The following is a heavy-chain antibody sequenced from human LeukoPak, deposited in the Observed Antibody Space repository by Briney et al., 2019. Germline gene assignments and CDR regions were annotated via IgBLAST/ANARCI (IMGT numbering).Heavy chain of an antibody. CDR2: IRAGGEDT. CDR1: GFTFSNFD. CDR3: ARGDDSSGYAYYGMDV. Sequence: GGSLRLSCAGSGFTFSNFDMNWVRQAPGKGLDWVSAIRAGGEDTFYADSVKGRFTISRDNSKNMLYLQMNSLRAEDTAVYYCARGDDSSGYAYYGMDVWGQGTTVTVSS. J-gene: IGHJ6*02. V-gene: IGHV3-23*01. D-gene: IGHD3-22*01.